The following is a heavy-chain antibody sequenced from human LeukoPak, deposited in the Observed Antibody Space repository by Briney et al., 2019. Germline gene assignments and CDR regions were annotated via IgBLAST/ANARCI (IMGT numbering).Heavy chain of an antibody. V-gene: IGHV3-30*18. CDR3: AKDHAAMGWYFDL. CDR1: GFTFSSYG. D-gene: IGHD5-18*01. Sequence: QPGGSLRLSCAASGFTFSSYGMHWVRQAPGKGLEWVAVISYDGSNKYYADSVKGRFTISRDNSKNTLDLQMNSLRPEDTAVYYCAKDHAAMGWYFDLWGRGTLVTVSS. J-gene: IGHJ2*01. CDR2: ISYDGSNK.